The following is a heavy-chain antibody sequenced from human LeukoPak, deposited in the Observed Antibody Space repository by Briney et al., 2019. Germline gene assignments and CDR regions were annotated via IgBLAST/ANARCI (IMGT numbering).Heavy chain of an antibody. Sequence: PGGSLRLSSAASGFTFITDGMHTVREAPGKGLWWGSFIGYVGSNHNNADSVKGRFTISRENSNTRLYLQMNSLRAEDTAVYYCARDVYGSGRGRWVYWGQGTLVTVSS. CDR3: ARDVYGSGRGRWVY. V-gene: IGHV3-30*02. J-gene: IGHJ4*02. D-gene: IGHD3-10*01. CDR2: IGYVGSNH. CDR1: GFTFITDG.